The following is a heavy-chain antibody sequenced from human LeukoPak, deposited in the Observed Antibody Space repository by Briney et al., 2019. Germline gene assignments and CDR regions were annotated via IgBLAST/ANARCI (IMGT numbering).Heavy chain of an antibody. CDR3: ARRVFSPYYYDSSGSPFDAFDI. CDR2: IYTSGST. J-gene: IGHJ3*02. CDR1: GGSISSGSYY. Sequence: SETLSLTCTVSGGSISSGSYYWSWIRQPAGKGLEWIGRIYTSGSTNYNPSLKSRVTISVDTSKNQFSLKLSSVTAADTAVYYCARRVFSPYYYDSSGSPFDAFDIWGQGTMVTVSS. D-gene: IGHD3-22*01. V-gene: IGHV4-61*02.